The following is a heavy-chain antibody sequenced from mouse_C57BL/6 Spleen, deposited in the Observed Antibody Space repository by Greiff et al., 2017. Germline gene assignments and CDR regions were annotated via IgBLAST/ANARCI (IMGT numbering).Heavy chain of an antibody. D-gene: IGHD1-1*01. CDR3: ARAITTVVATDY. CDR1: GYSFTGYY. J-gene: IGHJ2*01. V-gene: IGHV1-42*01. Sequence: VQLKQSGPELVKPGASVKISCKASGYSFTGYYMNWVKQSPEKSLAWIGEINPSTGGTTSNQKFKAKATLTVDTSSITAFMQLKSLTSEDSAVYYCARAITTVVATDYWGQGTTLTVSS. CDR2: INPSTGGT.